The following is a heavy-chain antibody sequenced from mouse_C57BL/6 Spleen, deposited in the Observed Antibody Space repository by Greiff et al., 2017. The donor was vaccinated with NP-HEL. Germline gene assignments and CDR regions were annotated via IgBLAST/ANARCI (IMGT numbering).Heavy chain of an antibody. CDR3: ARWLYYAMDY. D-gene: IGHD1-2*01. V-gene: IGHV1-64*01. J-gene: IGHJ4*01. CDR2: IHPNSGST. Sequence: VQLQQSGAELVKPGASVKLSCKASGYTFTSYWMHWVKQRPGQGLEWIGLIHPNSGSTNYDEKFKSKATLTVDKSSSTAYMQLSSLTSEDSAVYYCARWLYYAMDYWGQGTSVTVSS. CDR1: GYTFTSYW.